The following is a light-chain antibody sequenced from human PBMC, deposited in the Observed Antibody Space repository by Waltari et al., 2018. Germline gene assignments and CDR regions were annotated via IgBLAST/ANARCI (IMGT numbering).Light chain of an antibody. Sequence: EIVLTQSPGTLSLSPGERATLSCRASQSVSSSYLAWYQQKPGQAPRLLIYGASSRATGIPDRFSGSGSGTDFTLTISRLEPEDFAVYYCQQYGSSRKLTFGGGTKVEIK. CDR2: GAS. V-gene: IGKV3-20*01. J-gene: IGKJ4*01. CDR3: QQYGSSRKLT. CDR1: QSVSSSY.